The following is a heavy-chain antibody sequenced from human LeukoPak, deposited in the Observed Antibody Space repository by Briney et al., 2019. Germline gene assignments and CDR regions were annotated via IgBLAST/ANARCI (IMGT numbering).Heavy chain of an antibody. J-gene: IGHJ4*02. CDR3: AKDTGGYYYDSSVSD. Sequence: GRSLRLSCAASGFTFDDYAMHWVRQAPGEGLEWVSGISWNSGSIGYADSVKGRFTISRDNAKNSLYLQMNSLRAEDTALYYCAKDTGGYYYDSSVSDCGQGTLVTVSS. D-gene: IGHD3-22*01. CDR2: ISWNSGSI. CDR1: GFTFDDYA. V-gene: IGHV3-9*01.